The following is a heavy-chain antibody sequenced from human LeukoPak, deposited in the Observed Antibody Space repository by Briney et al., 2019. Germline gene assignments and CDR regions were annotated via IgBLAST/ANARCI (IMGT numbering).Heavy chain of an antibody. D-gene: IGHD2-2*01. Sequence: QTGGSLRLSCAASGFTFSSYAMSWVRQAPGKGLEWVSGISGSGGRTYYADSVQGPFTISRDNSKNTLYLQMNSLRAEDTAVYYCARHLVPTAMLTAFDIWGQGTMVTVSS. J-gene: IGHJ3*02. CDR2: ISGSGGRT. CDR1: GFTFSSYA. CDR3: ARHLVPTAMLTAFDI. V-gene: IGHV3-23*01.